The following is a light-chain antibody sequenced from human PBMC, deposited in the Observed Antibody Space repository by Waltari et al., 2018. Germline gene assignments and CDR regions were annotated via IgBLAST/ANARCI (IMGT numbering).Light chain of an antibody. CDR1: QSISTY. J-gene: IGKJ2*01. V-gene: IGKV1-39*01. CDR3: QQYYTTPYT. CDR2: AAS. Sequence: DIQMTQSPSSLSASVGDRVTITCRASQSISTYLNWYQQKPGKAPKLLICAASILQSGVPSRFSGSGSGTDFTLTISSLQAEDVAVYYCQQYYTTPYTFGQGTKLEIK.